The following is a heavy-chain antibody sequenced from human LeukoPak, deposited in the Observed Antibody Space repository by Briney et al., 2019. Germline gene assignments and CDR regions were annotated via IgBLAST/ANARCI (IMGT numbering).Heavy chain of an antibody. V-gene: IGHV1-69*05. CDR2: IIPIFGTA. J-gene: IGHJ4*02. CDR1: GGTFSSYA. CDR3: ASDSEIAVAGTWGFDY. Sequence: GASAKVSCKASGGTFSSYAISWVRQAPGQGLEWMGGIIPIFGTANYAQKFQGRVTITTDESTSTAYMELSSLRSEDTAVYYCASDSEIAVAGTWGFDYWGQGTLVTVSS. D-gene: IGHD6-19*01.